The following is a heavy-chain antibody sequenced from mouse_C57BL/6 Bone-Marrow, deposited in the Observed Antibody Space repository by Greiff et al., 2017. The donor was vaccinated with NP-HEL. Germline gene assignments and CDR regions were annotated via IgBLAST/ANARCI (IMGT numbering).Heavy chain of an antibody. J-gene: IGHJ4*01. D-gene: IGHD5-1*01. V-gene: IGHV1-64*01. CDR1: GYTFTSYW. CDR3: AVPARDYAMDY. Sequence: VQLQQPGAELVKPGASVKLSCKASGYTFTSYWMHWVKQRPGQGLEWIGMIHPNSGSTNYNEKFKSKATLTVDKSSSTAYMQLSSLTSDDAAVYYCAVPARDYAMDYGGQGTSVTVSS. CDR2: IHPNSGST.